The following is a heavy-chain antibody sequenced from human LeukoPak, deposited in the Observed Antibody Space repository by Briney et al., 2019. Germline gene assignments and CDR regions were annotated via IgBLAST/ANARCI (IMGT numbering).Heavy chain of an antibody. CDR3: ARDAVSGTAYYYGMDV. V-gene: IGHV3-66*01. Sequence: GGSLRLSCVASGFTVSSNYMSWVRQAPGKGLEWVSVIYSSGSTYHADSVKGRFTISRDKSKNTLYLQMNSLRAEDTAVYYCARDAVSGTAYYYGMDVWGQGTTVTVS. J-gene: IGHJ6*02. CDR1: GFTVSSNY. CDR2: IYSSGST. D-gene: IGHD6-19*01.